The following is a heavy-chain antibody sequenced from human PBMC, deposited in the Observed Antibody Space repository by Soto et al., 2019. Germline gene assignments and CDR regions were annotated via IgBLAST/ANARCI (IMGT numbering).Heavy chain of an antibody. Sequence: QVQLVESGGGVVQPGRSLRLSCAASGFTFSSYGMHWVRQAPGTGLEWVAVISYDGSNKYYADSVKGRFTISRDNSKNTLYLQMNSLRAEDTAVYYCAKDHTFLEWAHYYGMDVWGQGTTVTVSS. V-gene: IGHV3-30*18. CDR2: ISYDGSNK. J-gene: IGHJ6*02. CDR3: AKDHTFLEWAHYYGMDV. CDR1: GFTFSSYG. D-gene: IGHD3-3*02.